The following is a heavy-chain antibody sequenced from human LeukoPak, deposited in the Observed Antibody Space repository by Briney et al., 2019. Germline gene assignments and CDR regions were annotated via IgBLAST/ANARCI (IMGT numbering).Heavy chain of an antibody. Sequence: ASVKVSCKASGYTFTSYDINWVRQATGQGLEWMGWMNPNSGNTGYAQKFQGRVTITADKSTSTAYMELSSLRSEDTAVYYCARSMVRGVSLVYYFDYWGQGTLVTVSS. CDR3: ARSMVRGVSLVYYFDY. CDR2: MNPNSGNT. J-gene: IGHJ4*02. V-gene: IGHV1-8*03. CDR1: GYTFTSYD. D-gene: IGHD3-10*01.